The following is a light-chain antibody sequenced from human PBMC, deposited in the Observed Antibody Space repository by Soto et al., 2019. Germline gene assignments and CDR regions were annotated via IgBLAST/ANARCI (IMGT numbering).Light chain of an antibody. Sequence: QSALTQPASVSGSPGQSITISCTGTISDVGSYNLVSWYQQHPGKAPQLMISEGSKRPSGVSNRFSGSKSGNTASLTISGLQAEDEADYYCCSYAGSSTDVFGTGTKLTVL. V-gene: IGLV2-23*01. J-gene: IGLJ1*01. CDR2: EGS. CDR1: ISDVGSYNL. CDR3: CSYAGSSTDV.